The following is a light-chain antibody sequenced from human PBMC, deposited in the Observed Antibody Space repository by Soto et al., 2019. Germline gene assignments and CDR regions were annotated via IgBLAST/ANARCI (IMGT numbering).Light chain of an antibody. CDR1: QGISSC. CDR3: QKYYSYPVT. V-gene: IGKV1-8*01. Sequence: AIRMTQSPSSFSASTGDRVTLSCRASQGISSCFAWYQQKPGNAPKLLIYAASTLHSGVPSRFSGSGSGTDFTLTISCLQSEDFATYYCQKYYSYPVTFGQGTKVEIK. CDR2: AAS. J-gene: IGKJ1*01.